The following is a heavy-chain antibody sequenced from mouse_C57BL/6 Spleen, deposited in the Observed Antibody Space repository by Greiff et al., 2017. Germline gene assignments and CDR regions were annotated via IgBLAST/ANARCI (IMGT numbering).Heavy chain of an antibody. J-gene: IGHJ3*01. D-gene: IGHD2-1*01. CDR2: IYPRSGNT. CDR3: ARDSTPFAY. Sequence: VKLVESGAELARPGASVKLSCKASGYTFTSYGISWVKQRTGQGLEWIGEIYPRSGNTYYNEKFKGKATLTADKSSSTAYMELRSLTSEDSSVYFCARDSTPFAYWGQGTLVTVSA. V-gene: IGHV1-81*01. CDR1: GYTFTSYG.